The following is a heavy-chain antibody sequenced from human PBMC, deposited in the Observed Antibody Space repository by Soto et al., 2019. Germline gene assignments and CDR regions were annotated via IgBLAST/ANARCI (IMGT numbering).Heavy chain of an antibody. CDR1: GGSISSGDYY. V-gene: IGHV4-30-4*01. J-gene: IGHJ5*02. D-gene: IGHD2-15*01. CDR3: ARFEGYGYCSGGSCLRWSWFDP. Sequence: QVQLQESGPGLVKPSQTLSLTCTVSGGSISSGDYYWSWIRQPPGKGLEWIGYIYYSGSTYYNPSLKSRVTISGDTSKNQFSLKLSSVTAADTAVYYCARFEGYGYCSGGSCLRWSWFDPWGQGTLVTVSS. CDR2: IYYSGST.